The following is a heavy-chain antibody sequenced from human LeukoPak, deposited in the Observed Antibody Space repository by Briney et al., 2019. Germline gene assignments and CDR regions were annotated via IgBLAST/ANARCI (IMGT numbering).Heavy chain of an antibody. J-gene: IGHJ4*02. D-gene: IGHD3-9*01. CDR1: GFTVSSNY. V-gene: IGHV3-53*01. CDR2: IYSGGST. CDR3: ARDHDILTGYYFGDFDY. Sequence: GGSLRLSCAASGFTVSSNYMSWVRQAPGKGLEWVSVIYSGGSTYYADSVKGRFTISRDNSKNTLYLQMNSLRAEDTAVYYCARDHDILTGYYFGDFDYWGQGTLVTVSS.